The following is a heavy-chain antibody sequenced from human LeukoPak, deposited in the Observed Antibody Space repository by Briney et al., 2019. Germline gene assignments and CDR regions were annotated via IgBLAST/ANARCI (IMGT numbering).Heavy chain of an antibody. J-gene: IGHJ4*02. V-gene: IGHV1-69*13. D-gene: IGHD5-18*01. CDR3: ARVDTAMVLDY. Sequence: GASVKVSCKASGGTFSSYAISWLRQAPGQGLEWMGGIIPIFGTANYAQKFQGRVTITADESTSTAYMELSSLRSEDTAVYYCARVDTAMVLDYWGQGTLVTVSS. CDR1: GGTFSSYA. CDR2: IIPIFGTA.